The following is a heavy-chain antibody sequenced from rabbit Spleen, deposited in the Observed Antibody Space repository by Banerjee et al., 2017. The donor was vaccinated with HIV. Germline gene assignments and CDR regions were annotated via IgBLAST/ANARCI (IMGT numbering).Heavy chain of an antibody. CDR1: GFDFSDRAV. J-gene: IGHJ4*01. V-gene: IGHV1S45*01. Sequence: QEQLVESGGGLVQPEGSLTLTCKASGFDFSDRAVMCWVRQAPGKGLQWIACINAITGRAVYATWAKGRFTFSKTSSTTVTLQMTSLTAADTATYFCAKKATGISGGYTNSFRLWGQGTLVTVS. CDR3: AKKATGISGGYTNSFRL. CDR2: INAITGRA. D-gene: IGHD1-1*01.